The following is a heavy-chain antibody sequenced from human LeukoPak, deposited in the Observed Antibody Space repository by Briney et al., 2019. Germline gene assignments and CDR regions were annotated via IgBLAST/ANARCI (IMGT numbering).Heavy chain of an antibody. Sequence: KAGGSLRLSCAASGFTFSSYWVHWVRQVPGKGLEWVSSISTSSIYIYYADSVKGRFTISRDNAKNSLYLQMNSLRVEDTAIYYCANTVTFGGALRGDWGQGTLVTVSS. CDR2: ISTSSIYI. J-gene: IGHJ4*02. CDR1: GFTFSSYW. CDR3: ANTVTFGGALRGD. V-gene: IGHV3-21*01. D-gene: IGHD3-16*01.